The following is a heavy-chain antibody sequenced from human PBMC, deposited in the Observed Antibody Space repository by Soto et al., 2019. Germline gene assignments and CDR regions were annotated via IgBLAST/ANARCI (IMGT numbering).Heavy chain of an antibody. V-gene: IGHV2-5*02. J-gene: IGHJ3*02. D-gene: IGHD2-15*01. CDR3: AHRRGSLDAFYI. CDR2: IYWDDDK. CDR1: GFSLSTSGVG. Sequence: QITLKESGPTLVKTTQTLTLTCSASGFSLSTSGVGVGWVRQPPGKVLEWLALIYWDDDKQYTPSLRSRLTVTTDTGLNQVVFTMTNMDPVDTATYCCAHRRGSLDAFYIWGQGTTVTVSS.